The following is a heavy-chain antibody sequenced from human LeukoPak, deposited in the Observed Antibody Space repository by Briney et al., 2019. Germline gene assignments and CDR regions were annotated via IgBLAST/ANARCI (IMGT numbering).Heavy chain of an antibody. D-gene: IGHD4-17*01. CDR2: IIPIFGIA. CDR1: RGTFSIYA. V-gene: IGHV1-69*04. J-gene: IGHJ6*02. Sequence: SVKVSCRASRGTFSIYAISWVRQAPGQGLVWMGRIIPIFGIANYAQKFQGRVKITADKSTSTAYMELSSLRSEDTAVYYCARSTTVTTPGYYYGMDVWGQGTTVTVSS. CDR3: ARSTTVTTPGYYYGMDV.